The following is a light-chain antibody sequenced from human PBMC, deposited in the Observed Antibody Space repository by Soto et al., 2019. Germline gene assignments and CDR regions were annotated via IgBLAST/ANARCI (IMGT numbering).Light chain of an antibody. J-gene: IGLJ7*01. CDR3: GTWDSSLSAAV. CDR1: SSNIGNNY. Sequence: QSVLTQPPPVSAAPGQKVTISCSGSSSNIGNNYVSWYQQFPGTAPKLLIYDNNKRPSGIPDRFSGSKSGTSATLGITGLQTGDEADYYCGTWDSSLSAAVFGGGTQLTVL. V-gene: IGLV1-51*01. CDR2: DNN.